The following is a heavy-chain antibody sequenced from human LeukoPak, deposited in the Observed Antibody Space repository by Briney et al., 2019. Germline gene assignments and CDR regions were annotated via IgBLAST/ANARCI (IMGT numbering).Heavy chain of an antibody. Sequence: ASVKVSCKGSGYTFTGDYMHWVRQAPGQGLEWMGWINPNSGNTHYAQKFQGWVTMTRDTSISTAYMELSRLRSDDTAVYYCARGRVDFWSGYYHDYWGQGTLVTVSS. D-gene: IGHD3-3*01. CDR2: INPNSGNT. CDR3: ARGRVDFWSGYYHDY. J-gene: IGHJ4*02. CDR1: GYTFTGDY. V-gene: IGHV1-2*04.